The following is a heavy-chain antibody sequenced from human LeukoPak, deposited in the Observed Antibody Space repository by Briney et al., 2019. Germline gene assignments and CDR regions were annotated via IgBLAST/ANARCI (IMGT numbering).Heavy chain of an antibody. Sequence: SETLSLTCAVYGGSFSGYYWSWIRQPPGKGLEWIGEINHSGSTNYNPSLKSRVTIFLDTSKNQFSLKLSSVTAADTAVYYCAKYSTTSGCFDPWGQGTLVTVSA. J-gene: IGHJ5*02. V-gene: IGHV4-34*01. D-gene: IGHD6-13*01. CDR3: AKYSTTSGCFDP. CDR2: INHSGST. CDR1: GGSFSGYY.